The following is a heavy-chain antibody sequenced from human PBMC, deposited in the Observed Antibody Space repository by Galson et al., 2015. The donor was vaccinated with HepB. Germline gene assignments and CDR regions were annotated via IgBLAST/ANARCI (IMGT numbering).Heavy chain of an antibody. D-gene: IGHD1-14*01. CDR3: VKGAVTSRGY. V-gene: IGHV3-64D*06. Sequence: SLRLSCAASGFTFSSYAMHWVRQAPGKGLEYVSAISSNGGSTYYADSAKGRFTISRDNSKNTLYLQMSSLRAEDTAVYYCVKGAVTSRGYWGQRTLVTVSS. J-gene: IGHJ4*02. CDR2: ISSNGGST. CDR1: GFTFSSYA.